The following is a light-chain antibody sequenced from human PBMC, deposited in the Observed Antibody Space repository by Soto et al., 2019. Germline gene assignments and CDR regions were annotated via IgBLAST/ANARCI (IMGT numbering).Light chain of an antibody. CDR3: QHYNSYSEA. V-gene: IGKV1-9*01. CDR1: QGISSY. Sequence: QLTQSPSSLSASVGDRVTITCRASQGISSYLAWYQQKPGKAPKLLIYAASTLQSGVPSRFSGSGSGTDFTHTISCLQPEDFATYYSQHYNSYSEAFGQRA. CDR2: AAS. J-gene: IGKJ1*01.